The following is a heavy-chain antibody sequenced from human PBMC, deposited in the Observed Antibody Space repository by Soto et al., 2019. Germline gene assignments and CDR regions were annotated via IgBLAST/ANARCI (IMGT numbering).Heavy chain of an antibody. CDR2: ISYDGSNK. D-gene: IGHD4-17*01. CDR1: GFTFSSYA. V-gene: IGHV3-30-3*01. J-gene: IGHJ3*02. Sequence: GGSLRLSCAASGFTFSSYAMHWVRQAPGKGLEWVAVISYDGSNKYYADSVKGRFTISRDNSKNTLYLQMNSLRAEDTAVYYCARDAQLGYYGGNSGAFDIWGQGTMVTVSS. CDR3: ARDAQLGYYGGNSGAFDI.